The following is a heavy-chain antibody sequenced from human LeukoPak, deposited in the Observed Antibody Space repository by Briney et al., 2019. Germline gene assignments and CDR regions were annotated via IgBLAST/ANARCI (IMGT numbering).Heavy chain of an antibody. Sequence: GGSLRLSCAASGFTLSTYGIHWVRQAPGKGLEWVAFIRYDGSNKFYADSVKGRFTISRDNSKNTLFLQMNGLRAEDTAIYYCAKDLHYNYDNSGYMSSFDYWGQGTVVTVSS. CDR2: IRYDGSNK. J-gene: IGHJ4*02. CDR1: GFTLSTYG. CDR3: AKDLHYNYDNSGYMSSFDY. V-gene: IGHV3-30*02. D-gene: IGHD3-22*01.